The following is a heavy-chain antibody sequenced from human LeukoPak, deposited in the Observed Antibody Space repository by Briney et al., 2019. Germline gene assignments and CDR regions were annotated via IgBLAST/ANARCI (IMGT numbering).Heavy chain of an antibody. Sequence: GASVKVSCKASGYTFTGYYMHWVRQAPGQGLEWMGWINPNSGGTNYAQKFQGRVTMTRDTSISTAYMELSRLRSDDTAVYYCARDLTYYDFWSGRSDDAFDIWGQGTMVTVSS. CDR3: ARDLTYYDFWSGRSDDAFDI. CDR2: INPNSGGT. J-gene: IGHJ3*02. V-gene: IGHV1-2*02. CDR1: GYTFTGYY. D-gene: IGHD3-3*01.